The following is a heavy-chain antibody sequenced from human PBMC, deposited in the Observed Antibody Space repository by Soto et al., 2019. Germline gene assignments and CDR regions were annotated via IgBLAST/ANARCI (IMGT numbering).Heavy chain of an antibody. CDR1: GFTFSGSA. J-gene: IGHJ4*02. CDR3: TRTFDRSDYIPPDFDY. D-gene: IGHD3-22*01. Sequence: EVQLVESGGDLVQPGGSLKLSCAASGFTFSGSAMHWVRQASGKGLEWVGHIRRRAKNYATVYAASVKGRFIISRADSKNTAYLQMTRLKSDDTAVYYCTRTFDRSDYIPPDFDYWGQGTLVSVSS. V-gene: IGHV3-73*02. CDR2: IRRRAKNYAT.